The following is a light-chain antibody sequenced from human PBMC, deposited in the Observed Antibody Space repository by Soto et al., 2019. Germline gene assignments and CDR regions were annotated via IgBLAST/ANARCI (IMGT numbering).Light chain of an antibody. CDR2: GAS. J-gene: IGKJ5*01. CDR1: QDVGTY. V-gene: IGKV3D-11*01. CDR3: QQGGNSPVT. Sequence: VLTQSPVTLPLSPGERITLSCRASQDVGTYVAWYQVRGGQAPRLLISGASKRATGIPDRINGGGSGADFTLTINSLKSEDSGVYFCQQGGNSPVTFGQGTRVEIK.